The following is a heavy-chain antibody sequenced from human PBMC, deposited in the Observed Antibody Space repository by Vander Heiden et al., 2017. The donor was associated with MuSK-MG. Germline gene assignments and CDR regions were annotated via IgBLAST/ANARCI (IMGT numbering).Heavy chain of an antibody. D-gene: IGHD3-3*01. J-gene: IGHJ4*02. CDR2: IYYTGAT. Sequence: QLQLQESGPELVRPSETLSLTCSVSGGSISTTNYYWAWIRPPPGKGLEWIGNIYYTGATYYNPSLQSRVTISVDTSSNHFSLQLTSVTAADTAVYYCARLSTLTLFGGWGPDYWGPGTLVTVSS. V-gene: IGHV4-39*02. CDR1: GGSISTTNYY. CDR3: ARLSTLTLFGGWGPDY.